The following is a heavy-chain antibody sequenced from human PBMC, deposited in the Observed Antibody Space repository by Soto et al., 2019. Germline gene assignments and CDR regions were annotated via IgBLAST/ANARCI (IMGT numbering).Heavy chain of an antibody. J-gene: IGHJ3*02. Sequence: GGSLRLSCAASGFTFSSYDMSWVRQAPGKGLEWVSAISGSGGNTFYADSVKGRFTISRDNSKNTLHLQMNSLRAEDTAVYYCAKGDAGSGRGADAFDIWGQGTMVTVSS. D-gene: IGHD2-15*01. CDR1: GFTFSSYD. V-gene: IGHV3-23*01. CDR2: ISGSGGNT. CDR3: AKGDAGSGRGADAFDI.